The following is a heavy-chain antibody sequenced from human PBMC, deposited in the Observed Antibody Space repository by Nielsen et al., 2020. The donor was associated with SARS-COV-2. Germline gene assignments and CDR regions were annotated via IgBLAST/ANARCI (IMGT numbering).Heavy chain of an antibody. CDR1: GYTFTSYD. CDR3: ARGQLWFGFFDL. J-gene: IGHJ2*01. Sequence: ASVKVSCKASGYTFTSYDINWVRQATGQGLEWMGWMNPNSGNTGYAQKFQGRVTMTRNTSISTAYMELSSLRSEHTAVYYCARGQLWFGFFDLWGRGTLVTVSS. CDR2: MNPNSGNT. D-gene: IGHD3-10*01. V-gene: IGHV1-8*01.